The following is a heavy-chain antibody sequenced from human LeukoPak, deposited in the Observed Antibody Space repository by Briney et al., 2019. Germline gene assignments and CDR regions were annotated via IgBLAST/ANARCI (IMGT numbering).Heavy chain of an antibody. CDR1: GFTFSSNW. V-gene: IGHV3-7*01. J-gene: IGHJ4*02. Sequence: PGGSLRLSCAASGFTFSSNWMCWVRQAPGKGLEWVANINQDGSVKKYVDSVKGRFTISRDNAKNSLYLQMNSLRAEDTAVYYCVVTTRSYPFDYWGQGTLVTVSS. CDR2: INQDGSVK. CDR3: VVTTRSYPFDY. D-gene: IGHD4-23*01.